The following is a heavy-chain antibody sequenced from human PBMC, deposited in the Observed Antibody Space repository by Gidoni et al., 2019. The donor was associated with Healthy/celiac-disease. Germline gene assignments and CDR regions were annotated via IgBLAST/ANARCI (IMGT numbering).Heavy chain of an antibody. Sequence: TNYNPSLKSRVTISVDKSKNQFSLKLSSVTAADTAVYYCAREDFLNWFDPWGQGTLVTVSS. CDR2: T. J-gene: IGHJ5*02. CDR3: AREDFLNWFDP. D-gene: IGHD3-3*01. V-gene: IGHV4-4*02.